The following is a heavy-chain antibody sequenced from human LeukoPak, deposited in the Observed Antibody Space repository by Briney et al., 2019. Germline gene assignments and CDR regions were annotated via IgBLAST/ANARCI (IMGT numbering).Heavy chain of an antibody. J-gene: IGHJ4*02. CDR1: GFTFSSYS. D-gene: IGHD2-2*01. CDR3: ARDRDIVVVPAAEFDY. CDR2: ISSSSYI. V-gene: IGHV3-21*01. Sequence: GGSLRLSFVASGFTFSSYSMNWVRQAPGKGLEWVSSISSSSYIYYADSVKGRFTISRDNAKNSLYLQMNSLRAEDTAVYYCARDRDIVVVPAAEFDYWGQGTLVTVSS.